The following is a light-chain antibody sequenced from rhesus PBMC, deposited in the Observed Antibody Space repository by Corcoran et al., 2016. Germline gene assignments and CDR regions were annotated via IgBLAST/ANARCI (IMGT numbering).Light chain of an antibody. J-gene: IGKJ4*01. CDR3: LQYNRYPLT. CDR1: QSISSW. CDR2: KAS. V-gene: IGKV1-22*01. Sequence: DIQMTQSPSSLSASVGDTVTITCRASQSISSWLDWYQQKPGKAPKLLIYKASSLQSGVPSRFSGSGSGTDFTLTISSLQPEDFATYSCLQYNRYPLTFGGGTKVKLK.